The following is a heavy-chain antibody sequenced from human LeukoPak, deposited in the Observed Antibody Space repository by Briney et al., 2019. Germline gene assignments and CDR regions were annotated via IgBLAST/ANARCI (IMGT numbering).Heavy chain of an antibody. CDR3: ARDPYYYGSGSSNGY. J-gene: IGHJ4*02. CDR1: GGSISSSSYY. CDR2: IYYSGST. D-gene: IGHD3-10*01. Sequence: SETLSLTCTVSGGSISSSSYYWGWLRQPPGKGLEWIGSIYYSGSTYYNPSLKSRVTISVDTSKNQFSLKLSSVTAADTAVYYCARDPYYYGSGSSNGYWGQGTLVTVSS. V-gene: IGHV4-39*07.